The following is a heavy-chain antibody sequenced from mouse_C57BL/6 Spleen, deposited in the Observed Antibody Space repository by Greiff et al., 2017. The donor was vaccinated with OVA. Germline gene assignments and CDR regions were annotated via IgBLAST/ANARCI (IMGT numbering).Heavy chain of an antibody. CDR1: GYTFTSYW. CDR2: IDPSDSET. Sequence: QVQLKQSGAELVRPGSSVKLSCKASGYTFTSYWMHWVKQRPIQGLEWIGNIDPSDSETHYNQKFKDKATLTVDKSSSTAYMQLSSLTSEDSAVYYCAREGLYGYDYAMDYWGQGTSVTVSS. D-gene: IGHD2-2*01. CDR3: AREGLYGYDYAMDY. V-gene: IGHV1-52*01. J-gene: IGHJ4*01.